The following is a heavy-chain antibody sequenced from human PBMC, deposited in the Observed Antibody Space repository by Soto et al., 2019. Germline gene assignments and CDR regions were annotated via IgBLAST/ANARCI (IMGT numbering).Heavy chain of an antibody. J-gene: IGHJ6*02. CDR3: ARRGGSSSGYYYYAMDV. CDR2: IYSNGDT. Sequence: SETLSLTCTISGGSISNYYWTWIRQTPGKGLEWIGYIYSNGDTYYNPSLKSRVTISVDTSKNQFSLNLTSVTAADTAVYYCARRGGSSSGYYYYAMDVWGQGTTVTV. V-gene: IGHV4-4*09. CDR1: GGSISNYY. D-gene: IGHD6-6*01.